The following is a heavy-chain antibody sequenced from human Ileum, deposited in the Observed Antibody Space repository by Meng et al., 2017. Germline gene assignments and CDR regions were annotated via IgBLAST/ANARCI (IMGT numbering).Heavy chain of an antibody. CDR1: AGSISSSSHC. Sequence: QLQLQESGPGLVKPAETRSLTCTVSAGSISSSSHCCDEYRQPPGKGLEWIGSICYSGNTYYNPSLKSRVSMSVDTSKKQISLKLNSVTAADTAVYYCARRTGEVDLLDYWGQGTLVTVSS. V-gene: IGHV4-39*01. D-gene: IGHD7-27*01. CDR3: ARRTGEVDLLDY. CDR2: ICYSGNT. J-gene: IGHJ4*02.